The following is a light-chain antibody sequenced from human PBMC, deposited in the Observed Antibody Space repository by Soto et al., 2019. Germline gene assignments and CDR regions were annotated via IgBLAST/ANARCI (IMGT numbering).Light chain of an antibody. CDR1: SSDVGGYNS. CDR3: SSYTYSSTYL. J-gene: IGLJ1*01. Sequence: QSALTQPASVSGSPGQSITISCTGTSSDVGGYNSVSWYQHHPGKAPKLMIYNVYNRPSGVFYRFSGSKSGSTASLTISGLQAEDEADYYCSSYTYSSTYLFGTGTKVTVL. CDR2: NVY. V-gene: IGLV2-14*03.